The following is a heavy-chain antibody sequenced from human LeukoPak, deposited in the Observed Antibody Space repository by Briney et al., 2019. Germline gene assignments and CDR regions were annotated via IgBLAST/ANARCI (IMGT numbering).Heavy chain of an antibody. V-gene: IGHV4-59*01. CDR3: ARGGDPHYGMDV. D-gene: IGHD2-21*01. Sequence: PSETLSLTCTVSGGSISSYYWSWIRQPPGKGLEWIGNIYYSGSTNYNPSLRSRVTISVDTSKNQCSLKLSSVTAADTAVYYCARGGDPHYGMDVWGQGTTVTVSS. CDR2: IYYSGST. CDR1: GGSISSYY. J-gene: IGHJ6*02.